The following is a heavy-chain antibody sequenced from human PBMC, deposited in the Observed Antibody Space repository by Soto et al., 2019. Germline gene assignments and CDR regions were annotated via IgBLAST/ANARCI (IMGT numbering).Heavy chain of an antibody. CDR2: IYWDDDK. CDR1: AFSLSTGGVG. CDR3: IQSRCGGDCLQSYASYYYYGMDV. Sequence: KESGPTLVKPTQTLTLTCTFSAFSLSTGGVGVGWIRQPPGKALEWLALIYWDDDKRYSPSLRSRLTITKDTSKNQVVLTMTNMDPVDTATYYCIQSRCGGDCLQSYASYYYYGMDVWGQGTKVTVSS. D-gene: IGHD2-21*02. J-gene: IGHJ6*02. V-gene: IGHV2-5*02.